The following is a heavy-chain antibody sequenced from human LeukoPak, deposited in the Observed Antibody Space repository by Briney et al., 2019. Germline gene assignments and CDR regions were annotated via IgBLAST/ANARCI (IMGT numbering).Heavy chain of an antibody. CDR2: INPNSGGT. V-gene: IGHV1-2*02. Sequence: ASVKVSCKASGYTFTGYYIHWVRQAPGQGLERMGWINPNSGGTNYAQKFQGRITMTGDTSISTAYMELSRLTSDDTAVYYCARGIIYYYYYMDVWGKGTTVTVSS. CDR1: GYTFTGYY. CDR3: ARGIIYYYYYMDV. J-gene: IGHJ6*03.